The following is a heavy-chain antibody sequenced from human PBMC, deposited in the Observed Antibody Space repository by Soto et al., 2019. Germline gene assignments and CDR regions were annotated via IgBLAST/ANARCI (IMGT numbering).Heavy chain of an antibody. CDR1: GFTVSSYA. CDR3: AKALRFTFTTGYYMDV. D-gene: IGHD3-16*01. CDR2: ISGSGST. J-gene: IGHJ6*03. Sequence: EVQLLESGGGLVQPGGSLRLSCAASGFTVSSYAMSWVRQAPGKGLEWVSVISGSGSTYSADSVKGRFTISRDSSKNTVYLRMNSLRAEDTAVYYCAKALRFTFTTGYYMDVWGRGTTVTVSS. V-gene: IGHV3-23*01.